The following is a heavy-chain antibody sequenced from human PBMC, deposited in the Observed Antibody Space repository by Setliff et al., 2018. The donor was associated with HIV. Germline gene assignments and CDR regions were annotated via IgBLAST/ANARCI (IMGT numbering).Heavy chain of an antibody. CDR3: ARAKTSGAYYGWSY. V-gene: IGHV3-11*01. Sequence: GGSLRLSCAASGFTFSDYYMTWIRQAPGKGLEWISYISNSRTTTSYADSVKGRFTISRDNAKNSLYLQMNSLRAEDTAVYYCARAKTSGAYYGWSYWGQGTLVTVSS. CDR2: ISNSRTTT. J-gene: IGHJ4*02. D-gene: IGHD1-26*01. CDR1: GFTFSDYY.